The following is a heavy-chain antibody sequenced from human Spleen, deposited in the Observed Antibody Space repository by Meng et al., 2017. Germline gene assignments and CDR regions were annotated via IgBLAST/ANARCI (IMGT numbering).Heavy chain of an antibody. CDR3: ARSPIDKYDLSALPLDY. CDR2: IWYNGVNK. D-gene: IGHD3-22*01. CDR1: GFTFRSYG. Sequence: GESLKISCAASGFTFRSYGMHWVRQAPGKGLESVAVIWYNGVNKYYADSVKGRFTISRDNSKNTVFLQINSLRAEDTAVYYCARSPIDKYDLSALPLDYWGQGTLVTVSS. J-gene: IGHJ4*02. V-gene: IGHV3-33*01.